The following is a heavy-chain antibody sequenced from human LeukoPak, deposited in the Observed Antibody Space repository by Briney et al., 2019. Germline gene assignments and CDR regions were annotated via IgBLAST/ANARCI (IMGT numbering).Heavy chain of an antibody. CDR1: GGSISSSSYY. V-gene: IGHV4-39*01. J-gene: IGHJ4*02. CDR2: IYYSGST. D-gene: IGHD1-26*01. CDR3: ARYARGSYCFDY. Sequence: EPSETLSLTCTVSGGSISSSSYYWGWIRQPPGKGLEWIGSIYYSGSTYYNPSLKSRVTISVDTSKNQFSLKLSSVTAADTAVYYCARYARGSYCFDYWGQGTLVTVSS.